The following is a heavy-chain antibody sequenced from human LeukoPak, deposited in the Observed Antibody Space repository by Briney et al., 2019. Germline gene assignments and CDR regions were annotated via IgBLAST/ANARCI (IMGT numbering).Heavy chain of an antibody. CDR2: IIPIFGTA. J-gene: IGHJ4*02. D-gene: IGHD1-26*01. V-gene: IGHV1-69*06. CDR3: ARSSQVGPTTTFDY. Sequence: ASVKVSCKASGGTFSSYAISWVRQAPGQGLEWMGGIIPIFGTANYAQKFQGRVTITADKSTSTAYMELSSLRSEDTAVYYCARSSQVGPTTTFDYWGQGTLVTVSS. CDR1: GGTFSSYA.